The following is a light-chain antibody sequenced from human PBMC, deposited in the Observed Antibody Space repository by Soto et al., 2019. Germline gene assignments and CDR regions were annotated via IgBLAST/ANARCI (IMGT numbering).Light chain of an antibody. CDR3: QQYNNWPPYT. Sequence: EIVLTQSPATLSLSPGERATLSCRASQSVSTSLAWYQHKPGQAPRLLIYDASNRATGIPARFSGSGSGTDFTLTISSLEPADFAVYYCQQYNNWPPYTFGQGTKLEIK. CDR1: QSVSTS. J-gene: IGKJ2*01. V-gene: IGKV3-11*01. CDR2: DAS.